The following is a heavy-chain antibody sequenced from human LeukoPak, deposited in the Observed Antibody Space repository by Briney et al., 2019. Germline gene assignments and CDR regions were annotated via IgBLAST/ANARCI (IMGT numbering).Heavy chain of an antibody. Sequence: GGPLRLTCSEYGFIFSSYGMHWVRQSPGKGMKYKEDIWFDGSIKYYADSMKARFTNSRDNSKNTLYLQMNRLRAEDTAVYYCARDGCSGGSCYYFDYWGQGTLVNVSS. CDR3: ARDGCSGGSCYYFDY. CDR1: GFIFSSYG. J-gene: IGHJ4*02. CDR2: IWFDGSIK. V-gene: IGHV3-33*01. D-gene: IGHD2-15*01.